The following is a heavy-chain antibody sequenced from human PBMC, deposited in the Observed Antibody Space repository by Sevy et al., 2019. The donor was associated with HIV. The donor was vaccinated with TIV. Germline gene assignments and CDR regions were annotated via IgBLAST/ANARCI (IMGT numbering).Heavy chain of an antibody. CDR1: GFTFSSYW. CDR3: AREYYDFWSGSNWFDP. J-gene: IGHJ5*02. Sequence: GESLKISCAASGFTFSSYWMHWVRQAPGKGLVLVSRINSDGSSTSYADSVKGRFTISRDNAKNTPYLQMNSLRAEDTAVYYCAREYYDFWSGSNWFDPWGQGTLVTVSS. V-gene: IGHV3-74*01. D-gene: IGHD3-3*01. CDR2: INSDGSST.